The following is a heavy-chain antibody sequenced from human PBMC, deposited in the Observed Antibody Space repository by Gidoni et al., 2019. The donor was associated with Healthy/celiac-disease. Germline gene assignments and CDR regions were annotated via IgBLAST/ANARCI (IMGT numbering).Heavy chain of an antibody. CDR2: IIPILGIA. D-gene: IGHD5-18*01. CDR1: GGTFSSYA. CDR3: ARDLGSYGPFDY. V-gene: IGHV1-69*04. J-gene: IGHJ4*02. Sequence: QVQLVQSGAEVKKPGSSVKVSCKASGGTFSSYAISWVRQAPGQGLEWMGRIIPILGIANYAQKFQGRVTITADKSTSTAYMELSSLRSEDTAVYYCARDLGSYGPFDYWGQGTLVTVSS.